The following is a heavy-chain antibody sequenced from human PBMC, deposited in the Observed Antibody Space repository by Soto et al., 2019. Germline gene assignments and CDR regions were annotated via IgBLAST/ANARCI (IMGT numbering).Heavy chain of an antibody. CDR1: GFTFSSYG. J-gene: IGHJ6*02. V-gene: IGHV3-33*01. Sequence: LRLSCAASGFTFSSYGMHWVRQAPGKGLEWVAVIWYDGSDKYYADSVKGRFTISRDNSKNTLYLQTNSLRAEDTAVYYCARVSNPINYYGMDVWGQGTTVTVSS. CDR3: ARVSNPINYYGMDV. CDR2: IWYDGSDK.